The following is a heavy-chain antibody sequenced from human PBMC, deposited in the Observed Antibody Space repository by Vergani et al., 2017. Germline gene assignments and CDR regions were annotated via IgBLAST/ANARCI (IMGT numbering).Heavy chain of an antibody. J-gene: IGHJ4*02. Sequence: QVQLQESGPGLVKPPGTLSLTCAVSGGSISSSNWWSWVRQPPGKGLEWIGEIYHSGSTNYNPSLKSRVTISVDTSKNQFSLKLSSVTAADTAVYYCARETRVDITMRHFDYWGQGTLVTVSS. CDR3: ARETRVDITMRHFDY. D-gene: IGHD3-22*01. CDR2: IYHSGST. CDR1: GGSISSSNW. V-gene: IGHV4-4*03.